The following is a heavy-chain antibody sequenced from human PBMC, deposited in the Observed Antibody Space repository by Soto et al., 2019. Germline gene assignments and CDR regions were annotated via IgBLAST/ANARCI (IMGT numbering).Heavy chain of an antibody. CDR2: IKQDGSEK. V-gene: IGHV3-7*03. J-gene: IGHJ6*02. CDR1: GFTFSSYW. D-gene: IGHD3-3*01. Sequence: EVQLVESGGGLVQPGGSLRLSCAASGFTFSSYWMSWVRQAPGKGLEWVANIKQDGSEKYYVDSVKGRFTISRDNAKNSLDLQLNRRRADDTAVSYCARDVGDFWSGYYPVGHYYYGMDVWGQGTTVTVSS. CDR3: ARDVGDFWSGYYPVGHYYYGMDV.